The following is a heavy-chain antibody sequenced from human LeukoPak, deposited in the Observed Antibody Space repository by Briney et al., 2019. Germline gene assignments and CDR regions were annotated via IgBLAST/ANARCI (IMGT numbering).Heavy chain of an antibody. V-gene: IGHV4-30-4*07. CDR3: AREPGGGAK. CDR1: GGSISSGGYS. J-gene: IGHJ4*02. D-gene: IGHD4-23*01. CDR2: IYYSGST. Sequence: SQTLSLTCAVSGGSISSGGYSWSWIRQPPGKGLEWIGYIYYSGSTYYDPSLRSRATISVDTSKNHFSLKLSSVTAADTAIYYCAREPGGGAKWGQGILVTVSS.